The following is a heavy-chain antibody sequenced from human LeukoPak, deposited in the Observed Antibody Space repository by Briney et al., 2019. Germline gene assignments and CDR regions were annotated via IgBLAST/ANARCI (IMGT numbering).Heavy chain of an antibody. J-gene: IGHJ2*01. CDR2: IYHSGST. V-gene: IGHV4-59*12. Sequence: SETLSLTCTVSGGSISSYYWSWIRQPPGKGLEWIGYIYHSGSTYYNPSLKSRVTISVDRSKNQFSLKLSSVTAADTAVYYCARVEGCSGGSCYSEWYFDLWGRGTLVTVSS. D-gene: IGHD2-15*01. CDR1: GGSISSYY. CDR3: ARVEGCSGGSCYSEWYFDL.